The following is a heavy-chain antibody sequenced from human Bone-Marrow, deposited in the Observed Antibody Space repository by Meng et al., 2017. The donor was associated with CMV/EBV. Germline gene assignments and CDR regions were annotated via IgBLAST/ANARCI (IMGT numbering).Heavy chain of an antibody. V-gene: IGHV3-66*02. CDR1: GFTVSSNY. CDR2: IYSGGST. J-gene: IGHJ6*02. Sequence: GGSLRLSCAASGFTVSSNYMSWVRQAPGKGLEWVSVIYSGGSTYYADSVKGRFTISRDNSKNTLYLQMNSLRAEDTAVYYCASRYYDFWSGYYSPYGMDVWGQGTTVT. D-gene: IGHD3-3*01. CDR3: ASRYYDFWSGYYSPYGMDV.